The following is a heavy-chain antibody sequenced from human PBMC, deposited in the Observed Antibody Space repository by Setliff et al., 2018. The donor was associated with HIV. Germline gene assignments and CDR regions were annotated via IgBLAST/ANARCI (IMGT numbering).Heavy chain of an antibody. CDR3: ARVVGQVGSNWYNYYYMDV. Sequence: KASETLSLTCNVSGGSITTGGYYWSWIRQHPGKGLEWIGYIYYSGSTYYNPSLKSRITISIATSKNQFSLRLSSVTAADTAVYYCARVVGQVGSNWYNYYYMDVWAKGTTVTVSS. CDR1: GGSITTGGYY. V-gene: IGHV4-31*03. D-gene: IGHD6-13*01. J-gene: IGHJ6*03. CDR2: IYYSGST.